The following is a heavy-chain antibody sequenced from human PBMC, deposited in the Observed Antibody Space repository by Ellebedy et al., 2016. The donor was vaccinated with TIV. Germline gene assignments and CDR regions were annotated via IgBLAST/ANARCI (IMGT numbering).Heavy chain of an antibody. D-gene: IGHD3-3*01. Sequence: AASVKVSCKASGFTFASSAVHWVRQARGQLLEWIGWIVVDSGNTNSTQKFQQRVTITRDMSTSTAYMELSSLTSEDTAVYYCTAGNFLEWLLGAPTSYNYNGMDVWGQGTTVTVSS. V-gene: IGHV1-58*01. CDR2: IVVDSGNT. CDR3: TAGNFLEWLLGAPTSYNYNGMDV. J-gene: IGHJ6*02. CDR1: GFTFASSA.